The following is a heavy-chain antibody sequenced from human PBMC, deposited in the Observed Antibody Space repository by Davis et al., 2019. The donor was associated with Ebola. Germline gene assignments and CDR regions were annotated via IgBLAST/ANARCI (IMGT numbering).Heavy chain of an antibody. CDR1: GFTFNDHA. CDR3: AWGVAVPAAPSS. Sequence: PGGSLRLSCTTSGFTFNDHAMSWFRQAPGKGLEWVGFIRSKPYGGTTEYAASVKGRFSISREDSKNIAYLQMNSLQTEDTAVYYCAWGVAVPAAPSSWGQGTLVTVSS. D-gene: IGHD2-15*01. J-gene: IGHJ4*02. CDR2: IRSKPYGGTT. V-gene: IGHV3-49*03.